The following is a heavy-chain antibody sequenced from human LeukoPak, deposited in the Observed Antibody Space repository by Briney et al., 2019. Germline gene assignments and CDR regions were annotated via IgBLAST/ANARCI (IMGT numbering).Heavy chain of an antibody. CDR1: GGSISNYY. V-gene: IGHV4-59*01. CDR2: IHYSGST. CDR3: ARAPEWELYWGGGGIGFDY. J-gene: IGHJ4*02. D-gene: IGHD1-26*01. Sequence: SETLSLTCSVSGGSISNYYWSWIRQPPGKGLEWIGYIHYSGSTNYNPSLKSRVTISVDTSKNQFSLKLSSVTAADTAVYYCARAPEWELYWGGGGIGFDYWGQGTLVTVSS.